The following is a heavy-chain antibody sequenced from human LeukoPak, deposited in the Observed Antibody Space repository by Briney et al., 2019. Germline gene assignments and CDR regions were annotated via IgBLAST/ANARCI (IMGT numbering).Heavy chain of an antibody. Sequence: DSVKGRFTISRDNAKNSLYLQMNSLRAEDTALYYCARSIAVVPGYWGQGTLVTVSS. J-gene: IGHJ4*02. D-gene: IGHD6-19*01. CDR3: ARSIAVVPGY. V-gene: IGHV3-20*03.